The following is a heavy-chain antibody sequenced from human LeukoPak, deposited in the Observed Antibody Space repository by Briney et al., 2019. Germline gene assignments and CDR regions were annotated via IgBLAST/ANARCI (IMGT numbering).Heavy chain of an antibody. CDR1: GGSISSGGYY. D-gene: IGHD3-10*01. Sequence: SETLSLTCTVSGGSISSGGYYWSWIRQHPGKGLEWIGYIYYSGSTYYNPSLKGRVTISVDTSKNQFSLKLSSVTAADTAVYYCARVPTYYYGSGSYYNYYYYGMDVWGKGTTVTVSS. V-gene: IGHV4-31*03. CDR2: IYYSGST. CDR3: ARVPTYYYGSGSYYNYYYYGMDV. J-gene: IGHJ6*04.